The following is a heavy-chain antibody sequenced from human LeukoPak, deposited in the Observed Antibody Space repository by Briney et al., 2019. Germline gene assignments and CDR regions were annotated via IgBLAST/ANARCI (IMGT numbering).Heavy chain of an antibody. J-gene: IGHJ5*02. V-gene: IGHV4-34*01. Sequence: SETLSLTCAVYGGSFSGYYWSWIRQPPGKGLEWMGEINHSGSTNYNPSLKSRVTITVDTAKNQFSLKLSSVTAADTAVYYCARGRNYDCWGGYGWFDRWGQGTLVTVSS. CDR1: GGSFSGYY. CDR2: INHSGST. CDR3: ARGRNYDCWGGYGWFDR. D-gene: IGHD3-3*01.